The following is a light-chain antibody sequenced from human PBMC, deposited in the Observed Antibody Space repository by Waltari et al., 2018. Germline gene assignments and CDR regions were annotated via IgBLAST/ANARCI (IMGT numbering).Light chain of an antibody. V-gene: IGLV2-14*03. Sequence: QSALSQPASVSGSPGQLITISCTGASSDVGGHVFVSWYQQHPGKAPKLIIRDVNNRPSGVSNRFSGSKSGNTASLTISGLQAEDEADYYCSSYSTSSSLILFGEGTKVTVL. CDR1: SSDVGGHVF. CDR3: SSYSTSSSLIL. CDR2: DVN. J-gene: IGLJ2*01.